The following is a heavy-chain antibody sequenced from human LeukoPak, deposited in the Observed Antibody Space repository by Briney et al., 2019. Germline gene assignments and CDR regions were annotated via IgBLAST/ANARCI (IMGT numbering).Heavy chain of an antibody. D-gene: IGHD3-16*01. CDR2: ISGAGSNT. CDR1: GFTFSSYA. Sequence: PGGSLRLSCAASGFTFSSYAMSWVRQAPGKGLEWVSAISGAGSNTYFADSVKGRFTVSRDNSKNTVYLQMNSLRAEDTAVYYCAKDFGGAGYYFGSWGQGTLVTVSS. V-gene: IGHV3-23*01. J-gene: IGHJ4*02. CDR3: AKDFGGAGYYFGS.